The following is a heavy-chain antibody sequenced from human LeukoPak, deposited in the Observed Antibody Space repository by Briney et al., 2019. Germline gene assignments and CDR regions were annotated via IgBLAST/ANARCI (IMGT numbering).Heavy chain of an antibody. J-gene: IGHJ6*02. Sequence: ASVKVSCKVSAYSLTESYHHLERHPPGKGLEWMGGFDPEDGETIYAQKFQGRVTMTEDTSTDTAYMELSSLRSEDTAVYYCATGITIVRGVIRNQWDGGQWGWGQVTTVTVSS. D-gene: IGHD3-10*01. CDR1: AYSLTESY. CDR3: ATGITIVRGVIRNQWDGGQWG. CDR2: FDPEDGET. V-gene: IGHV1-24*01.